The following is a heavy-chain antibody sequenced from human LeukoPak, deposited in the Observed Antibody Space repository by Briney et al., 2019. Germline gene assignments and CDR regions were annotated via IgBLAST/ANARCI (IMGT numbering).Heavy chain of an antibody. Sequence: SETLSLTCTVSGGSISGYYWSWIRQPPGKRLEWIGYVYDTGATNYNPSLKSRFTISIDTSKNQFSLYLSSVTAADTAVYYCAREPTPLYGSGPLDYWDQGTLVTVSS. CDR3: AREPTPLYGSGPLDY. CDR1: GGSISGYY. V-gene: IGHV4-59*12. D-gene: IGHD3-10*01. J-gene: IGHJ4*02. CDR2: VYDTGAT.